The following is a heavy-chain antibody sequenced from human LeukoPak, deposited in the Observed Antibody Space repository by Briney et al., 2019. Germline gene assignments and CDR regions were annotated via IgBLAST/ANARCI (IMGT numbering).Heavy chain of an antibody. Sequence: GGSLRLSCAASGFTVSSNYMSWVRQAPGKGLEWVSVIYSGGGTYYADSVKGRFTISRDNAKNSLYLQMNSLRAEDTAVYYCARDPSPLTSGYFGEWGQGTLVTVSS. D-gene: IGHD3-22*01. CDR3: ARDPSPLTSGYFGE. V-gene: IGHV3-53*01. J-gene: IGHJ4*02. CDR1: GFTVSSNY. CDR2: IYSGGGT.